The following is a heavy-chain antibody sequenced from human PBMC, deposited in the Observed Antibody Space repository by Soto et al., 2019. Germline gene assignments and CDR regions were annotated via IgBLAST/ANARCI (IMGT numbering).Heavy chain of an antibody. V-gene: IGHV5-51*07. J-gene: IGHJ6*02. Sequence: GESLKISCKGSGYSFTSYWIGWVHQMPGKGLEWMGIIYPGDSDTRYSPSFQGQVTISADKSISTAYLQWSSLKASDTAMYYCARLGGAAAGMGYYYGMDVWGQGTTVTVSS. CDR2: IYPGDSDT. D-gene: IGHD6-13*01. CDR1: GYSFTSYW. CDR3: ARLGGAAAGMGYYYGMDV.